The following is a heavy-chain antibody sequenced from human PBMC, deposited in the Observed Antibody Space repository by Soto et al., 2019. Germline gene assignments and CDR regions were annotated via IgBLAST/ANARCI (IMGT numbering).Heavy chain of an antibody. J-gene: IGHJ4*02. CDR1: GDSVSSNSAA. V-gene: IGHV6-1*01. Sequence: SQTLSLTCAISGDSVSSNSAAWNWIRQSPSRGLEWLGRTYYRSKWYNDYAVSVESRITINPDTSKNQFSLQLNSVTPEDTAVYYCARALTGYYSDTIWGNFDYWGQGTLVTVSS. CDR2: TYYRSKWYN. D-gene: IGHD3-9*01. CDR3: ARALTGYYSDTIWGNFDY.